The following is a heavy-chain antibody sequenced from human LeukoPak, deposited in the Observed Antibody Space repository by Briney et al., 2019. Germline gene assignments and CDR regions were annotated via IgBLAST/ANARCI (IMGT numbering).Heavy chain of an antibody. V-gene: IGHV3-30*03. CDR3: ASGTIVGARGADN. CDR2: ISYDGSNK. J-gene: IGHJ4*02. Sequence: PGRSLRLSCAASGFTFSSYGMHWVRQAPGKGLEWVAVISYDGSNKYYADSVKGRFTFSRDNSKNTLYLQMNSLRAEDTAVYYCASGTIVGARGADNWGQGTLVTVSS. CDR1: GFTFSSYG. D-gene: IGHD1-26*01.